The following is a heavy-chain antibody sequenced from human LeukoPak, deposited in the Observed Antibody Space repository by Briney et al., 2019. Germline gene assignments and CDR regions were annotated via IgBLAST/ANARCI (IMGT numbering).Heavy chain of an antibody. CDR2: INHSGST. CDR1: GGSFSGYY. J-gene: IGHJ5*02. V-gene: IGHV4-34*01. CDR3: AGDVPAAPRWNWFDP. D-gene: IGHD2-2*01. Sequence: SETLSLTCAVYGGSFSGYYWSWIRQPPGKGLEWSGEINHSGSTNYNPSLKSRVTISVDTSKNQFSLKLSSVTAADTAVYYCAGDVPAAPRWNWFDPWGQGTLVTVSS.